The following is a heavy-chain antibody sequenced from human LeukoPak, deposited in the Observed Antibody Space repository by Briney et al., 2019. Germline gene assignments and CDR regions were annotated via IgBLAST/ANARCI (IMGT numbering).Heavy chain of an antibody. V-gene: IGHV1-46*01. J-gene: IGHJ6*03. D-gene: IGHD3-10*01. CDR2: INPSGGST. CDR1: GYTFTSYY. CDR3: ARGPRITLVRGGQWYHYMDV. Sequence: GASVKVSCKASGYTFTSYYIHLVRQAPGQGLEWMGLINPSGGSTNYAQKFQGRVTMTRDTSTSTVYMELSSLRSEDTAVYYCARGPRITLVRGGQWYHYMDVWGKGTTVTISS.